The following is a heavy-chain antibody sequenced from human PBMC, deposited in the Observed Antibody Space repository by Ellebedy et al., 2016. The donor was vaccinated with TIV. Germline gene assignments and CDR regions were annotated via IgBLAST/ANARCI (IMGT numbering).Heavy chain of an antibody. D-gene: IGHD3-3*01. CDR1: GGSISRGDYS. Sequence: MPSETLSLTCAVSGGSISRGDYSWSWIRQPPGTGLEWIGYTYHGGGPYYNSSLKSRGTISVDRSKNQFSLKLSSVTAADTAVYFCARGGVGRFLEWLLFDYWGQGTLVTVSS. J-gene: IGHJ4*02. CDR3: ARGGVGRFLEWLLFDY. CDR2: TYHGGGP. V-gene: IGHV4-30-2*01.